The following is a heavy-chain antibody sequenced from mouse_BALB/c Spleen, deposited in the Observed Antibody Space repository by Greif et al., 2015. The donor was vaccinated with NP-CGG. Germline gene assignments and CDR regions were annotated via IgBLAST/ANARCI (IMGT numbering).Heavy chain of an antibody. V-gene: IGHV5-9-2*01. CDR3: ARLSLYDGYYGVDY. CDR2: ISGGGSYT. CDR1: GFTFSSYG. Sequence: EVQLVESGGGLVKPGGSLKLSCAASGFTFSSYGMSWVRQTPEKRLEWVATISGGGSYTYYPDSVKGRFTISRDNAKNNLYLQMSSLRSEDTALYYCARLSLYDGYYGVDYWGQGTTLTVSS. J-gene: IGHJ2*01. D-gene: IGHD2-3*01.